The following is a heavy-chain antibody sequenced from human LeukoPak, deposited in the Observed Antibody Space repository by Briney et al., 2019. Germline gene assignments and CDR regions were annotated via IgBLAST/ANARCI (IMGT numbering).Heavy chain of an antibody. V-gene: IGHV4-38-2*02. CDR1: GYSISSGYY. J-gene: IGHJ3*02. CDR2: IYYSGST. Sequence: SETLSLTCTVSGYSISSGYYWGWIRQPPGKGLEWIGYIYYSGSTNYNPSLKSRVTISVDTSKNQFSLKLSSVTAADTAVYYCARHRGYCSSTSCSGNAFDIWGQGTMVTVSS. D-gene: IGHD2-2*01. CDR3: ARHRGYCSSTSCSGNAFDI.